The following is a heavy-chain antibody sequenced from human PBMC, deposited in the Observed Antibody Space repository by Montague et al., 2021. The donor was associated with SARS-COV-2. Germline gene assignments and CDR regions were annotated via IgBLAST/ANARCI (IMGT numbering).Heavy chain of an antibody. D-gene: IGHD4-17*01. CDR1: GFSLNTSGEG. Sequence: PALVKPTQTLTLTCTFSGFSLNTSGEGVGWVRQPPGKALEWLALIYWDDDKRYSPSLKSRSTISKDTTKNEVVLTVANMDPVDTATYSCARYGDYGSWFDPWGQGTLVTVSS. V-gene: IGHV2-5*02. J-gene: IGHJ5*02. CDR2: IYWDDDK. CDR3: ARYGDYGSWFDP.